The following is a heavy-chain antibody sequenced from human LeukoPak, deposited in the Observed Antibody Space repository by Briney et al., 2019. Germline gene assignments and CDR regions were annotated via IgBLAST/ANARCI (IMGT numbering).Heavy chain of an antibody. CDR2: IYYSGSS. CDR3: ARGKWDNWFDP. J-gene: IGHJ5*02. CDR1: GGSITGYY. Sequence: PSETLSLTCTVSGGSITGYYWTWIRQPPGKGLEWIGYIYYSGSSNYNPSLKSRVTIHTSKNQFSLNLSSVTAADTAVYYCARGKWDNWFDPWGQGILVTVSS. V-gene: IGHV4-59*01. D-gene: IGHD1-26*01.